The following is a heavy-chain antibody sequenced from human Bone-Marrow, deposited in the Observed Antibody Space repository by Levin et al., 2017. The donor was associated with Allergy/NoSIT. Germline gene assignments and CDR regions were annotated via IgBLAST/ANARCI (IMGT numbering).Heavy chain of an antibody. CDR2: VSYSGGF. V-gene: IGHV4-59*11. Sequence: SETLSLTCNVSGGSISGHYWHWIRQPPGRGLEWIGYVSYSGGFNYTPSLNRRLPIPVDTSKNQVSLRLTSVTAADTAVFFCARGAGVFDTRGVFDVWGQGAMVTVSS. J-gene: IGHJ3*01. D-gene: IGHD3-9*01. CDR1: GGSISGHY. CDR3: ARGAGVFDTRGVFDV.